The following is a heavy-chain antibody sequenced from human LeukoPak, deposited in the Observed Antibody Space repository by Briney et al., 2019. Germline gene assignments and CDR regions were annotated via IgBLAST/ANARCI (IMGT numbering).Heavy chain of an antibody. J-gene: IGHJ4*02. CDR1: GFTVSSNY. CDR2: IYSGGST. CDR3: ARNLGYYGSEDDY. D-gene: IGHD3-10*01. V-gene: IGHV3-66*01. Sequence: GGSLRLSCAASGFTVSSNYMTWVRQGPGKGLEWISFIYSGGSTAYADSVKGRFTISRDNSKNTLYLQMSSLRAEDTAVYYCARNLGYYGSEDDYWGQGTLVTVSS.